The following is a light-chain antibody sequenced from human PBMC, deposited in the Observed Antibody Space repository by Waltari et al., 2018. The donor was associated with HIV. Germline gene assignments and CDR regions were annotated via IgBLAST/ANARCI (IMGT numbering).Light chain of an antibody. CDR1: QSIGRW. CDR2: QAS. J-gene: IGKJ2*01. CDR3: QQYNGFSRT. Sequence: DIQMPQSPSTLSAFVGDRVTITCRASQSIGRWLAWYQQKPGKAPKLLIYQASNLETGVPSRFSGSGSGTEFTLTISSLQPDDFATYYCQQYNGFSRTFGQGTKLEIK. V-gene: IGKV1-5*03.